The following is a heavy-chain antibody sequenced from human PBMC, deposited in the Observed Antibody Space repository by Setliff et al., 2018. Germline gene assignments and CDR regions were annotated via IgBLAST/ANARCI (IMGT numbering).Heavy chain of an antibody. CDR2: IYYSGST. V-gene: IGHV4-39*07. D-gene: IGHD3-3*01. CDR3: AREKGDPNYNFWSGYYLYYHYGMDV. J-gene: IGHJ6*02. CDR1: GGSISNSSYY. Sequence: SETLSLTCTVSGGSISNSSYYWGWIRQPPGKGLEWIGSIYYSGSTYYNPSLKSRVTISVDTSKNQFSLKLSSVTAADTAVYYCAREKGDPNYNFWSGYYLYYHYGMDVWGQGTTVTVS.